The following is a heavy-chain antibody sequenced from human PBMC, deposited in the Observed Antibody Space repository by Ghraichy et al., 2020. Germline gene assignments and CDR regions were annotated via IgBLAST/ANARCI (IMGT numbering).Heavy chain of an antibody. V-gene: IGHV3-30*14. Sequence: GESLNISCAASGFTFRNYVVHWVRQAPGKGLEWVAVMSAGGGVVNYTDSVKGRFTISRDNSKNILYLHMDTLRTEDTAVYYCARDPVPSGPDYFASWGQGTLVPVSS. CDR2: MSAGGGVV. D-gene: IGHD5-12*01. CDR1: GFTFRNYV. J-gene: IGHJ4*02. CDR3: ARDPVPSGPDYFAS.